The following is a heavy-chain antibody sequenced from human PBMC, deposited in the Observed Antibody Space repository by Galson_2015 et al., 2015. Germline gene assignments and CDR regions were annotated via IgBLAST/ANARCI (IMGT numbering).Heavy chain of an antibody. J-gene: IGHJ4*02. Sequence: SLRLSCAASGFTFSSYSMNWVRQAPGKGLEWVSSTSSSSSYIYYADSVKGRFTISRDNAKNSLYLQMNSLRAEDTAVYYCARVKGRGYFDYWGQGTLVTVSS. V-gene: IGHV3-21*01. CDR3: ARVKGRGYFDY. CDR2: TSSSSSYI. CDR1: GFTFSSYS.